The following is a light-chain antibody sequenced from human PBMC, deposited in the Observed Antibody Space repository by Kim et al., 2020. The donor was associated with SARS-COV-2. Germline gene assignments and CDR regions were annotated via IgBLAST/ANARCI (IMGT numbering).Light chain of an antibody. CDR2: DAF. Sequence: EIVLTQSPDTLSLSPGERATLSCRASQSVRSYLAWYQQKPGQAPRLLIYDAFNRATGIPARFSGSGSGTDFTLTISSLEPEDFAVYYCQQRISWPKTFGGGTKVDIK. V-gene: IGKV3-11*01. CDR3: QQRISWPKT. J-gene: IGKJ4*01. CDR1: QSVRSY.